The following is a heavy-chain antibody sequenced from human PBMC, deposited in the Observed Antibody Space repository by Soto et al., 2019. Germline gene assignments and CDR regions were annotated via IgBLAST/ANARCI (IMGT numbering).Heavy chain of an antibody. D-gene: IGHD1-1*01. J-gene: IGHJ4*02. CDR1: GFTFNNFG. Sequence: GGSLRLSCAASGFTFNNFGLSWVRQAPGKGLEWVSHIGGGSAATYYADSVKGRLTISRDNAKSSLYLQMNSLRAEDTAVYYCARAAQQLSINFDNWGQGTPVTVSS. CDR3: ARAAQQLSINFDN. CDR2: IGGGSAAT. V-gene: IGHV3-48*01.